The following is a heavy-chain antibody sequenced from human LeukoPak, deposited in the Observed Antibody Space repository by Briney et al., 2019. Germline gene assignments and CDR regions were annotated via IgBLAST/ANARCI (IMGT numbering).Heavy chain of an antibody. Sequence: PGRSLRLSCAASGFTFSSYGMHWVRQAPGKGLEWVAVIPHDGSSKYFADSVKGRFTISRDNPKNTLDLQMHSLRAEDTAVYYCAKSIRFCSSNSCFAGYYNYGLHVWGQGTTVIVSS. D-gene: IGHD2-2*01. CDR1: GFTFSSYG. V-gene: IGHV3-30*18. CDR3: AKSIRFCSSNSCFAGYYNYGLHV. J-gene: IGHJ6*02. CDR2: IPHDGSSK.